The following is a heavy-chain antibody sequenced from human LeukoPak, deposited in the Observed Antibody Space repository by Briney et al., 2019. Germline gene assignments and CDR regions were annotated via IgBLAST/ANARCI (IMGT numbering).Heavy chain of an antibody. CDR1: GFTSSSYA. CDR2: ISGSGGST. Sequence: PGGALRLSRAASGFTSSSYAMSWVRQAPGRGLEWVSAISGSGGSTYYADSVKGRFTISRDNSKNTLYLQMNSLRAEDTDVYYCAKYDGDYNWGKGTLVTVSS. CDR3: AKYDGDYN. J-gene: IGHJ4*02. D-gene: IGHD4-17*01. V-gene: IGHV3-23*01.